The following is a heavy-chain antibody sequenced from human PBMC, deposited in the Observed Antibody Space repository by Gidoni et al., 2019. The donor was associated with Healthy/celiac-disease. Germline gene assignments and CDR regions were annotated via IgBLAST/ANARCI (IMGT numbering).Heavy chain of an antibody. CDR1: GGSFSGYY. Sequence: QVQLQQWGAGLLKPSETLSLTCAVYGGSFSGYYWSWIRQPPGKGLEWIGEINHSGSTNYNPSLKSRVTISVDTSKNQFSLKLSSVTAADTAVYYCAVPNSTIFGVAPYRDAFDIWGQGTMVTVSS. V-gene: IGHV4-34*01. D-gene: IGHD3-3*01. CDR3: AVPNSTIFGVAPYRDAFDI. CDR2: INHSGST. J-gene: IGHJ3*02.